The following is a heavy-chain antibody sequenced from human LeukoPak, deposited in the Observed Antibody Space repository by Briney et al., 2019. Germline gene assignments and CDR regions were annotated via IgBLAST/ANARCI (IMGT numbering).Heavy chain of an antibody. D-gene: IGHD2-21*02. CDR3: AREGGGVTAINY. Sequence: QPRGSLRFSCAGSGFTCSSYSIKWVRQAPGKGLEWVSYISSSSSTIYYADSVKGRFTISRDNAKNSLYLQMNSLRAEDTAVYYCAREGGGVTAINYWGQGTLVTVSS. V-gene: IGHV3-48*04. CDR1: GFTCSSYS. CDR2: ISSSSSTI. J-gene: IGHJ4*02.